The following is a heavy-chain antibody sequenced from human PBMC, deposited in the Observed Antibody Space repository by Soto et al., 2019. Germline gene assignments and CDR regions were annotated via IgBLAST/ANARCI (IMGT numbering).Heavy chain of an antibody. D-gene: IGHD3-10*01. Sequence: EVQLVESGGGLVQPGRSLRLSCAASGFTFDDYAMHWVRQAPGKGLEWVSGISWNSGSIGYADSVKGRFTISRDNAKNSLYLQMNSLRAEDTALYYCAKDTKLWFGEFYHAFDIWGQGTMVTVSS. CDR3: AKDTKLWFGEFYHAFDI. J-gene: IGHJ3*02. CDR1: GFTFDDYA. V-gene: IGHV3-9*01. CDR2: ISWNSGSI.